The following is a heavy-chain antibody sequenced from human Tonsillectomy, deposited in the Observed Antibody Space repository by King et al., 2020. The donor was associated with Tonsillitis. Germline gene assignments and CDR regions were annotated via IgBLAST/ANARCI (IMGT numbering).Heavy chain of an antibody. CDR3: AREGTDLIVGAEGKNFDY. V-gene: IGHV1-2*02. Sequence: QLVQSGAEVKKPGASVKVSCKASGYTFTGYYMHWVRQAPGQGLEWMGWINPNSGGTNYAQKFQGRVTMTRDMSISTAYMELSRLRSDDTAVYHCAREGTDLIVGAEGKNFDYWGQGTLVTVSS. CDR2: INPNSGGT. D-gene: IGHD1-26*01. CDR1: GYTFTGYY. J-gene: IGHJ4*02.